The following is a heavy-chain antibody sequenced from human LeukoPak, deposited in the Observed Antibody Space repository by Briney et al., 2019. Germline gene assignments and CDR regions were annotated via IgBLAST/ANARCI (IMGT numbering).Heavy chain of an antibody. J-gene: IGHJ6*02. D-gene: IGHD5-12*01. Sequence: ASVKVSCKASGYTYTGYYMHWVRQAPGQGLEWVGWMNPNSGNTGYAQKFQGRVTMTRNTSISTAYMELSSLRSEDTAVYYCARALRLRSHNYYYYYGMDVWGQGTTVTVSS. CDR2: MNPNSGNT. V-gene: IGHV1-8*02. CDR1: GYTYTGYY. CDR3: ARALRLRSHNYYYYYGMDV.